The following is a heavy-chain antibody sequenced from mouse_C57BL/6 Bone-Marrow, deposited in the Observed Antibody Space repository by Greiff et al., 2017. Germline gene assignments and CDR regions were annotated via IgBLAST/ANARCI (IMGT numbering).Heavy chain of an antibody. CDR2: IYPTSGRT. V-gene: IGHV1-55*01. CDR3: ASACPLGRMFDY. CDR1: GYTFTSYW. D-gene: IGHD3-3*01. J-gene: IGHJ2*01. Sequence: QVQLQQPGAELVKPGASVKMSCKASGYTFTSYWIPWVKQRPGQGLEWIGDIYPTSGRTNYNEKFKSKAILTVDTTSNTAYMQLSSLKTADSAVVYGASACPLGRMFDYGCQGTTLTVSS.